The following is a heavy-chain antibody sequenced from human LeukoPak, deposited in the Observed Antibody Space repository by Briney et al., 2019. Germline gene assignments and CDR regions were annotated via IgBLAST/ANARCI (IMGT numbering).Heavy chain of an antibody. CDR1: AGSISSGGYY. CDR2: IYYSGST. D-gene: IGHD3-16*01. Sequence: PSETLSLTCTVSAGSISSGGYYWSWIRQHPGKGLEWIGYIYYSGSTYYNPSLKSRVTISVDTSKNQFSLKLSPVTAADTAVYYCARQVTFGYAYAYYFDYWGQGTLVTVSS. V-gene: IGHV4-31*03. CDR3: ARQVTFGYAYAYYFDY. J-gene: IGHJ4*02.